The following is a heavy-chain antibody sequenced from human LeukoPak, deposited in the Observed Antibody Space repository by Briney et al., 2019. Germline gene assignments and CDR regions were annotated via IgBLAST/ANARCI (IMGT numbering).Heavy chain of an antibody. Sequence: GGSLRLSCAASGFTFSSYWMSWVRQAPGKGLEWVANIKQDGSEKYYVDSVKGRFTISRDNAKNSLYLQMNSLRAEDTAVYYRARARTSRYCSSTSCYFDYWGQGTLVTVSS. CDR3: ARARTSRYCSSTSCYFDY. V-gene: IGHV3-7*01. D-gene: IGHD2-2*01. CDR1: GFTFSSYW. CDR2: IKQDGSEK. J-gene: IGHJ4*02.